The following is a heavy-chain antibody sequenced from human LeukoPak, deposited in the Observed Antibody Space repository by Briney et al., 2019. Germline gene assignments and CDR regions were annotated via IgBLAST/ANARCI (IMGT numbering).Heavy chain of an antibody. V-gene: IGHV1-18*01. J-gene: IGHJ4*02. CDR2: FNPENGNT. Sequence: GASVKVSCKASGYSFVGYGITWVRQAPGQGLEWMGWFNPENGNTNYAQKVQGRVTMTSDTSTSTAYMELRSLRSDDTAVYYCAREILGYCSGGNCYEGDYWGQGTLVTVSS. CDR1: GYSFVGYG. D-gene: IGHD2-15*01. CDR3: AREILGYCSGGNCYEGDY.